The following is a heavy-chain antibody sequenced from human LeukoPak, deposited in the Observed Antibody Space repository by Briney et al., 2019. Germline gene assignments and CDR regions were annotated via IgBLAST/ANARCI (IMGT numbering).Heavy chain of an antibody. CDR3: ARGPQWEPLYYFDY. Sequence: SETLSLTCAVYGGSFSGYYWSWIRQPPGKGLEWIGEINHSGSTNYNPSLKSRVTISADTSKNQCSLKLSSVTAADTAVYYCARGPQWEPLYYFDYWGQGTLVTVSS. D-gene: IGHD1-26*01. CDR1: GGSFSGYY. V-gene: IGHV4-34*01. CDR2: INHSGST. J-gene: IGHJ4*02.